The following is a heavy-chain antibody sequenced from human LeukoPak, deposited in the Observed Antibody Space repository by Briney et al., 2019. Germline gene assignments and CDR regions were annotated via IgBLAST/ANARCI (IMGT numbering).Heavy chain of an antibody. D-gene: IGHD3-22*01. CDR1: GFTFNNYA. CDR3: ANNYDLYYFDY. V-gene: IGHV3-23*01. J-gene: IGHJ4*02. Sequence: GGSLRLSCAASGFTFNNYAMTWVRQAPGKGLEWVSVVSGSGDNTNYADSVKGRFTISRDNSKNTLFLQMNSLRTEDTAVYYCANNYDLYYFDYWGQGTLVTVSS. CDR2: VSGSGDNT.